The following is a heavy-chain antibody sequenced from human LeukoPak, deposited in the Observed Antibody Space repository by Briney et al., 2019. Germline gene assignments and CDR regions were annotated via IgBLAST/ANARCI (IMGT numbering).Heavy chain of an antibody. Sequence: ASVKVSCKASGYTFTGYYMHWVRQAPGQGLEWMGWINPNSGGTNYAQKFQGRVTMTRDTSISTAYMELSRLRSDDTAVYYCAKGYSSGWPEFDPWGQGTLVTVSS. CDR3: AKGYSSGWPEFDP. CDR1: GYTFTGYY. CDR2: INPNSGGT. V-gene: IGHV1-2*02. D-gene: IGHD6-19*01. J-gene: IGHJ5*02.